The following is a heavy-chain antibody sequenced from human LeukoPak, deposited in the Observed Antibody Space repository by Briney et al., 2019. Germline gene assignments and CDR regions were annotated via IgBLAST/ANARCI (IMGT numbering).Heavy chain of an antibody. CDR2: IKQDGSEK. CDR3: ARSDCSGGSCYSV. CDR1: GFTFSSYW. J-gene: IGHJ4*02. V-gene: IGHV3-7*03. D-gene: IGHD2-15*01. Sequence: GGALRLTCTASGFTFSSYWRSWVRQAPRKGLERVANIKQDGSEKYYVDSVKGRFTISRDNAKNSLYLQMNSLRAEDTAVYYCARSDCSGGSCYSVWGQGTLVTVSS.